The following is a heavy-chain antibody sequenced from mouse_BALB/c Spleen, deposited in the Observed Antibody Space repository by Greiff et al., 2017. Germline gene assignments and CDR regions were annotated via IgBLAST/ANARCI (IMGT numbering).Heavy chain of an antibody. V-gene: IGHV1-15*01. CDR3: TFGNYGSWFAY. CDR2: IDPETGGT. CDR1: GYTFTDYE. Sequence: QVHVKQSGAELVRPGASVTLSCKASGYTFTDYEMHWVKQTPVHGLEWIGAIDPETGGTAYNQKFKGKATLTADKSSSTAYMELRSLTSEDSAVYYCTFGNYGSWFAYWGQGTLVTVSA. D-gene: IGHD2-1*01. J-gene: IGHJ3*01.